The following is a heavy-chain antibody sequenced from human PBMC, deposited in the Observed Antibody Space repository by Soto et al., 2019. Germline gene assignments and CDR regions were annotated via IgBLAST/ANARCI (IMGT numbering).Heavy chain of an antibody. CDR2: ININSGDT. J-gene: IGHJ4*02. Sequence: ASVKVSCKASGYTFTGYYMHWVRQAPGQGLEWMAWININSGDTHYAQKFQGRVTMTRDTSISTAYMELSRLRSDDTAVYYCARVMANKDVEYCGQGTLVTVSS. CDR3: ARVMANKDVEY. V-gene: IGHV1-2*02. CDR1: GYTFTGYY.